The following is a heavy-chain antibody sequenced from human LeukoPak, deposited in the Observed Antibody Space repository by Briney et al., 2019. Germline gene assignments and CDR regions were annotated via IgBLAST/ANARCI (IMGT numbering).Heavy chain of an antibody. Sequence: GGSLRLSCAASGFTFSSYGMHWVRQAPGKGLEWVAVISYDGSNKYYADSVKGRFTISRDNAKNSLYLQMNSLRAEDTAVYYCARESEGPIDYWGQGTLVTVSS. CDR1: GFTFSSYG. J-gene: IGHJ4*02. CDR2: ISYDGSNK. V-gene: IGHV3-30*03. CDR3: ARESEGPIDY. D-gene: IGHD1-14*01.